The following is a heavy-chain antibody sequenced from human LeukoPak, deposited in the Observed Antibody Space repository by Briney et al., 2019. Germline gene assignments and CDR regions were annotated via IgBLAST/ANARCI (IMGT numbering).Heavy chain of an antibody. CDR3: ARDSRPSPYYYDSSGYYSLHFDY. CDR2: IYYSGST. CDR1: GGSISSYY. Sequence: PSETLSLTCTVSGGSISSYYWSWIRQPPGKGLEWIGYIYYSGSTNYNASLQGRVTISVDTSKNQFSLRLSSVTAADTAVYYCARDSRPSPYYYDSSGYYSLHFDYWGQGTLVTVSS. V-gene: IGHV4-59*12. J-gene: IGHJ4*02. D-gene: IGHD3-22*01.